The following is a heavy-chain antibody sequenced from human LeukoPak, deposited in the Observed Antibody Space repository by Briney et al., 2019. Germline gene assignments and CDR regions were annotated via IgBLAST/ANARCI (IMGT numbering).Heavy chain of an antibody. CDR2: ISGSGEST. CDR3: AKSSSGSGGSGTYIFDN. J-gene: IGHJ4*02. D-gene: IGHD3-10*01. CDR1: GFTFNTYA. Sequence: GGSLRLSCAASGFTFNTYAMSWVRQAPGKGLEWASAISGSGESTYYTDSVKGRFTISRDNSKNMLYLRMKSLRAEDTALYYCAKSSSGSGGSGTYIFDNWGQGTLVTVSS. V-gene: IGHV3-23*01.